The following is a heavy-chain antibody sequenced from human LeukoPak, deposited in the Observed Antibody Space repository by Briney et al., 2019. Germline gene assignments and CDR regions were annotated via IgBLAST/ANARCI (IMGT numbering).Heavy chain of an antibody. CDR3: ARLARYCSSTSCLIGWFDP. D-gene: IGHD2-2*01. CDR1: GGSISSYY. V-gene: IGHV4-59*08. CDR2: IYYSGST. J-gene: IGHJ5*02. Sequence: SETLSLTCTVSGGSISSYYWSWIRQPPGKGLEWIGYIYYSGSTNYNPSLKSRVTISVDTSKNQFSLKLRSVTAADTAVYYCARLARYCSSTSCLIGWFDPWGQGTLVTVSS.